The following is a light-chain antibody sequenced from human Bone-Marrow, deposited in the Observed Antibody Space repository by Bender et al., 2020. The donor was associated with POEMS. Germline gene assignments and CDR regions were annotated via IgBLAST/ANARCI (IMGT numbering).Light chain of an antibody. CDR1: SGSIATNY. J-gene: IGLJ2*01. CDR2: EDY. Sequence: FMLTQPHSVSESPGKTITISCTRSSGSIATNYVQWYQQRPGSAPTIVIYEDYQRPSGVPTRFSATVDSSSNSASLTVTELETEDGADCYCRTYDKNNHVVFGGGTKVTVL. V-gene: IGLV6-57*04. CDR3: RTYDKNNHVV.